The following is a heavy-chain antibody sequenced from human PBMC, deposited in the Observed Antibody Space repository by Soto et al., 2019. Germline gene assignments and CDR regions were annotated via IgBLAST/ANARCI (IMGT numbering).Heavy chain of an antibody. CDR1: GGSISSYY. CDR3: ARGDSSSWYPSWFDP. Sequence: PSETLSLTCTVSGGSISSYYWSWIRQPAGKGLEWIGRIYTSGSTNYNPSLKSRVTMSVDTSKNQFSLKLSSVTAADTAVYYCARGDSSSWYPSWFDPWGQGTLVTVSS. CDR2: IYTSGST. V-gene: IGHV4-4*07. J-gene: IGHJ5*02. D-gene: IGHD6-13*01.